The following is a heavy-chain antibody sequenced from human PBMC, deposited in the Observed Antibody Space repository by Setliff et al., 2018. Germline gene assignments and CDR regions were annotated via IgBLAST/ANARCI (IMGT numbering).Heavy chain of an antibody. D-gene: IGHD2-21*02. CDR2: IFYIGRS. Sequence: PSETLSLTCTVSDDSITSSNYSLAWVRRPPGKALGWIGNIFYIGRSHSNPSLKSRLTMSVDKTKNQFSLNLTSVTAADTATYYCVRAPVYCSGDCYPRWFDPWGQGTLVTVS. J-gene: IGHJ5*02. V-gene: IGHV4-61*05. CDR3: VRAPVYCSGDCYPRWFDP. CDR1: DDSITSSNYS.